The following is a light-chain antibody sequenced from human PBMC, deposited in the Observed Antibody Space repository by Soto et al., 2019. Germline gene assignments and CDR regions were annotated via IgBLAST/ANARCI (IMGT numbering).Light chain of an antibody. V-gene: IGLV2-14*03. Sequence: QSVLTQPASVSGSPGQSITISCTGTNSDVGGYNYVSWYQHHPGKAPKLIIYDVTNRPSGVSNRFSASKSGNTASLTISGLQAEDEADYYCSSYTTSDTFVFGTGTKVTVL. CDR3: SSYTTSDTFV. J-gene: IGLJ1*01. CDR1: NSDVGGYNY. CDR2: DVT.